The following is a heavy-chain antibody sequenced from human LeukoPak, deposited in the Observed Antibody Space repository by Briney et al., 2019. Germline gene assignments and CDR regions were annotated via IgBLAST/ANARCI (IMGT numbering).Heavy chain of an antibody. J-gene: IGHJ4*02. Sequence: PGGSLRLSCAASGFTFSDYCMTWIRQAPGKGLEWVSYINSSGYTIYYADSVKGRFTISRDNAKNSLYLQMNSLRTEDTAVYYCARGPPYGSGKFGPFDYWGQGTLVTVSS. V-gene: IGHV3-11*01. D-gene: IGHD3-10*01. CDR1: GFTFSDYC. CDR3: ARGPPYGSGKFGPFDY. CDR2: INSSGYTI.